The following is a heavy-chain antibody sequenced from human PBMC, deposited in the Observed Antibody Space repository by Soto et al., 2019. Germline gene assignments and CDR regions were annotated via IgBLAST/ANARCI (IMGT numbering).Heavy chain of an antibody. Sequence: PGESLKISCKGSGYSFTNNWIGWVRQMPGKGLEWMGIIYPRDSDTRYSPSFQGQVTISADKSISTAYLQWSSLKASDTAMYYCARRDCSGGSCYWFDPWGQGTLVTVSS. CDR3: ARRDCSGGSCYWFDP. V-gene: IGHV5-51*01. J-gene: IGHJ5*02. CDR2: IYPRDSDT. CDR1: GYSFTNNW. D-gene: IGHD2-15*01.